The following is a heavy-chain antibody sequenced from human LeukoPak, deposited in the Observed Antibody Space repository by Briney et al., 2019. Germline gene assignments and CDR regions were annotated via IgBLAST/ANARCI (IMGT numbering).Heavy chain of an antibody. D-gene: IGHD1-26*01. J-gene: IGHJ4*02. V-gene: IGHV1-46*01. Sequence: ASVKVSRKTSGYTFIDYYLHWVRQAPGQSFEYMGIINPAGGSTSYHHKFQGRVTMTREASTTTIYMELSSLTFEDTAVYYCARGQLGPTSAPFDSWGQGTLVTVSS. CDR1: GYTFIDYY. CDR2: INPAGGST. CDR3: ARGQLGPTSAPFDS.